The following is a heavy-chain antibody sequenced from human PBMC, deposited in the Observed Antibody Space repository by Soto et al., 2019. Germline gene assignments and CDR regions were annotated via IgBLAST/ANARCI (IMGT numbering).Heavy chain of an antibody. CDR3: ARGHSSSWYNWFDP. Sequence: SETLSLTCTVSGGSISSYYWSWIRQPPGKGLEWIGYIYYSGSTNYNPSLKSRVTISVDTSKNQFSLKLSSVTAADTAVYYCARGHSSSWYNWFDPWGQGTLVTVSS. V-gene: IGHV4-59*01. D-gene: IGHD6-13*01. J-gene: IGHJ5*02. CDR1: GGSISSYY. CDR2: IYYSGST.